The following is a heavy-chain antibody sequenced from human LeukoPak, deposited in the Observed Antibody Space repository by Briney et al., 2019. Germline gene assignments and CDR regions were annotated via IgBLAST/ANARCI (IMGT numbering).Heavy chain of an antibody. CDR1: GFSFSGSA. V-gene: IGHV3-7*01. J-gene: IGHJ4*02. CDR3: ARTSL. D-gene: IGHD2-2*01. CDR2: IKQDGSEK. Sequence: GGSLRLSCAASGFSFSGSAMHWVRQAPGKGLEWVANIKQDGSEKYYVDSVKGRFTISRDNAKNSLYLQMNSLRAEDTAVYYCARTSLWGQGTLVTVSS.